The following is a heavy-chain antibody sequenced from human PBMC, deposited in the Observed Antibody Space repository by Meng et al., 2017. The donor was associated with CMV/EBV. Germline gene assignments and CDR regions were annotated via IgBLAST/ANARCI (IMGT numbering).Heavy chain of an antibody. CDR2: IIPIFGTA. CDR3: EQGYTGP. V-gene: IGHV1-69*12. CDR1: GGTFRSYA. J-gene: IGHJ5*02. D-gene: IGHD1-26*01. Sequence: HVQLVRSGAVVKKPGFSVKVSCEAAGGTFRSYAISWVRHAPGQGLEWMGGIIPIFGTANYAQKFQGRVTITADESTSTAYMELSSLRSEDTAVYYCEQGYTGPWGQGTLVTVSS.